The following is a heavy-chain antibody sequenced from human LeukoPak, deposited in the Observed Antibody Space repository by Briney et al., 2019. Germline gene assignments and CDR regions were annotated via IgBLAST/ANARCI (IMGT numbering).Heavy chain of an antibody. D-gene: IGHD3-10*01. CDR2: IKPDGSEK. Sequence: GGSLRLSCAASAITFSNSWINWVRQAPGEGLEWVATIKPDGSEKWYVNSVKGRFTISRDNAKNSLYLQMDSLRVDDTAVYYCATDRFYNTFDYRGQGTLVTVSS. CDR3: ATDRFYNTFDY. J-gene: IGHJ4*02. CDR1: AITFSNSW. V-gene: IGHV3-7*01.